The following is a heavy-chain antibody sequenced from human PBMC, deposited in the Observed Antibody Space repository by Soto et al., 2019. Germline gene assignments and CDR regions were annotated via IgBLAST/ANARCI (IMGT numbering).Heavy chain of an antibody. Sequence: GGSLRLSCAASGFTFSSYGMHWVRQAPGKGLEWVAVIWYDGSNKYYADSVKGRFTISRDNSKNTLYLQMNSLRAEDTAVYYCARAGYSGYPAGYYYYYMDVWGKGTTVTVSS. V-gene: IGHV3-33*01. J-gene: IGHJ6*03. CDR1: GFTFSSYG. D-gene: IGHD5-12*01. CDR3: ARAGYSGYPAGYYYYYMDV. CDR2: IWYDGSNK.